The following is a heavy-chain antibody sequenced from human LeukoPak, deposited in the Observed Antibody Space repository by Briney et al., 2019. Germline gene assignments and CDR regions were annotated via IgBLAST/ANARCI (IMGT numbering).Heavy chain of an antibody. Sequence: PSETLSLTCTVSGGSVSSGSYCWSWIRQPPGKGLEWIGYIYYSGSTNYNPSLKSRVTISVDTSKNQFSLKLSSVTAADTAVYYCARQYPDWFDPWGQGTLVTVSS. J-gene: IGHJ5*02. CDR1: GGSVSSGSYC. CDR2: IYYSGST. D-gene: IGHD4-11*01. CDR3: ARQYPDWFDP. V-gene: IGHV4-61*01.